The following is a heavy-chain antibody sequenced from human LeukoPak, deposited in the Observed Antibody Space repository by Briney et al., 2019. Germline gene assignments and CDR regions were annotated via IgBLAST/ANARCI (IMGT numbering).Heavy chain of an antibody. J-gene: IGHJ5*02. V-gene: IGHV4-59*01. CDR3: ARGVRGYVGLFDP. CDR1: NGPINNYY. D-gene: IGHD5-12*01. CDR2: FYYGGTT. Sequence: SETLSLTCTVSNGPINNYYWSWIRQSPGKGLEWIGYFYYGGTTHYNPSLTSRVTISGDTSKSQISLKLKSVTPGDTAVYYCARGVRGYVGLFDPWGQGTLVMVSP.